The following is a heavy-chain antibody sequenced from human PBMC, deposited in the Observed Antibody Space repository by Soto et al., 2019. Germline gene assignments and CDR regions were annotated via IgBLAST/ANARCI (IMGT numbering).Heavy chain of an antibody. CDR2: MNPNSGNT. D-gene: IGHD5-12*01. CDR3: AKTVHSGYDRYGMDV. Sequence: ASVKVSCKASGYTFTSYDINWVRQATGQGLEWMGWMNPNSGNTGYAQKFQGRVTMTRNTSISTAYMELSSLRSEDTVVYFCAKTVHSGYDRYGMDVWGQGTTVTVSS. V-gene: IGHV1-8*01. J-gene: IGHJ6*02. CDR1: GYTFTSYD.